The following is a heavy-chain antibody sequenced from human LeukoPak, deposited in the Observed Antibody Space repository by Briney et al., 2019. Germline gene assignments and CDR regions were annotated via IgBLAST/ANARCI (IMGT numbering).Heavy chain of an antibody. CDR2: IYYSGST. CDR1: GGSISTYQ. Sequence: SEALSLTCTVSGGSISTYQWSWIRQPPGKGLEWIGYIYYSGSTNYNPSLKSRVTISVDTSKNQFSLKLTSVTASDTAVYYCESDPYYFDSGPPPGTFDIWGQGTLVTVSS. CDR3: ESDPYYFDSGPPPGTFDI. D-gene: IGHD3-10*01. V-gene: IGHV4-59*01. J-gene: IGHJ3*02.